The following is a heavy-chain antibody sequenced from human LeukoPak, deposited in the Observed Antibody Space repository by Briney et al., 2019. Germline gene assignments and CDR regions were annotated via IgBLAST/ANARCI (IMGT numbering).Heavy chain of an antibody. V-gene: IGHV1-69*05. CDR3: ARGDGIAAAGPGWFDP. CDR1: GGTFSSYA. D-gene: IGHD6-13*01. Sequence: ASVKVSCKASGGTFSSYAISWVRQAPGQGLEWMGRIIPIFGTANYAQKFQGRVTITTDESTSTAYMELSSLRSEDTAVYYCARGDGIAAAGPGWFDPWGQGTLVTVSS. CDR2: IIPIFGTA. J-gene: IGHJ5*02.